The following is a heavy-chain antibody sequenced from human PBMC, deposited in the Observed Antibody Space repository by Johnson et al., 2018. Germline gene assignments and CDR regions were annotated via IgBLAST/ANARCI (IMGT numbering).Heavy chain of an antibody. D-gene: IGHD1-1*01. J-gene: IGHJ3*02. V-gene: IGHV1-69*01. CDR3: ARDVGVHATGDAFDI. CDR2: IIPIFGTA. Sequence: QVQLVESGAEVKKXGSSXKVXCKASGGTFSSYAISWVRQAPGQGLEWMGGIIPIFGTANYAQKFQGRVTITADESTSTAYMELRSLRSEDTAVYYCARDVGVHATGDAFDIWGQGTMVTVSS. CDR1: GGTFSSYA.